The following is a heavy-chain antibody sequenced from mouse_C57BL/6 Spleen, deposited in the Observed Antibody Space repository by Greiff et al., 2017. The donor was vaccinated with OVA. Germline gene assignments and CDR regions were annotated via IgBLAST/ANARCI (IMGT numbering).Heavy chain of an antibody. D-gene: IGHD3-2*02. J-gene: IGHJ3*01. CDR3: ARRGLQATVAY. CDR2: IYPGSGST. V-gene: IGHV1-55*01. Sequence: QVQLQQPGAELVKPGASVKMSCKASGYTFTSYWITWVKQRPGQGLEWIGDIYPGSGSTNYNEKFKSKATLTVDTSSSTAYMQRSSLTSEDSAVDYCARRGLQATVAYWGQGTLVTVSA. CDR1: GYTFTSYW.